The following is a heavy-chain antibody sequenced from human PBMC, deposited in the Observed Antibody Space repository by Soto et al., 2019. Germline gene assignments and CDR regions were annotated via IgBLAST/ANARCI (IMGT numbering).Heavy chain of an antibody. V-gene: IGHV3-30-3*01. CDR1: GFTFSSYA. CDR3: ARVAVAAAPWGWFDP. D-gene: IGHD6-13*01. CDR2: ISYDGSNK. J-gene: IGHJ5*02. Sequence: GGSLRLSCAASGFTFSSYAMHWVRQAPGKGLEWVAVISYDGSNKYYADSVKGRFTISRDNSKNTLYLQMNSLRAEDTAVYYCARVAVAAAPWGWFDPWGQGTLVTVSS.